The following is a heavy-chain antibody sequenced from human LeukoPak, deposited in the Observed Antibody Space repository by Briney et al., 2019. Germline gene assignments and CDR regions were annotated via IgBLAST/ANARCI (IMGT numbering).Heavy chain of an antibody. Sequence: ASVKVSCKASGYTFTSYDINWVRQATGQGLEWMGWMNPNSGNTGYAQKFQGRVTMTRDTSISTAYMELSRLRSDDTAVYYCARVYEVEGSFDYWGQGTLVTVSS. CDR2: MNPNSGNT. V-gene: IGHV1-8*02. D-gene: IGHD2/OR15-2a*01. J-gene: IGHJ4*02. CDR1: GYTFTSYD. CDR3: ARVYEVEGSFDY.